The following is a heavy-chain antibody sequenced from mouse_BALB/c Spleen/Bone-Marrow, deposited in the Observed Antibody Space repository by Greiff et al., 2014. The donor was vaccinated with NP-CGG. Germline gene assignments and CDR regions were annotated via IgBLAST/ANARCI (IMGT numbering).Heavy chain of an antibody. Sequence: VQLKESGGGLVQPGRSLKLSCAASEFDFSRFWISWVRQAPGKGLEWIGEINPDSSTLNYTPSLKDKFIISRDNAKNTLYLQMSKVRSEDTALYYCARLSYYGRFAYWGQGTLVTVSA. CDR3: ARLSYYGRFAY. V-gene: IGHV4-1*02. CDR2: INPDSSTL. D-gene: IGHD1-1*01. J-gene: IGHJ3*01. CDR1: EFDFSRFW.